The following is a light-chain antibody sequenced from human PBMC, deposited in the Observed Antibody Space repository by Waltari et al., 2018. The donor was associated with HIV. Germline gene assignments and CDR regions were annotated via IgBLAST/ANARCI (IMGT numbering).Light chain of an antibody. CDR3: QSYDSTLRVV. CDR1: SSNIGATYD. V-gene: IGLV1-40*01. Sequence: QPVLTQPPSVSGAPGQRVTISCTRSSSNIGATYDVHWYQQLPGTAPKLLIYAIINRPSGVPARFSASKSGTSASLASTGLQAEDEADYYCQSYDSTLRVVFGGGTKLTVL. J-gene: IGLJ2*01. CDR2: AII.